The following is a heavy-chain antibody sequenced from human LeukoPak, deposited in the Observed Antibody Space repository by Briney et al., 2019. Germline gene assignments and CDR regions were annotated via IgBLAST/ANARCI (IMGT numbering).Heavy chain of an antibody. D-gene: IGHD3-9*01. J-gene: IGHJ4*02. Sequence: PGGSLRLSCAASGFTFSSYWMHWVRQAPGKGLVWVSRINSDGSSTSYADSVKGRFTISRDNAKNTPYLQMNSLRAEDTAVYYCASENYDILTGYRHWGQGTLVTVSS. V-gene: IGHV3-74*01. CDR2: INSDGSST. CDR1: GFTFSSYW. CDR3: ASENYDILTGYRH.